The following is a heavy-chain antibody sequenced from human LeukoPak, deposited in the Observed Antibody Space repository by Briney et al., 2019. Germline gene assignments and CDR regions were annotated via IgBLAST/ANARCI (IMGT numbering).Heavy chain of an antibody. Sequence: SCKASGYTFSSYGISWVRQAPGKGLEWVAVISYDGSNKYYADSVKGRFTISRDNSKNTLYLQMNSLRAEDTAVYYCAKMGYCSSTSCYGFDYWGQGTLVTVSS. J-gene: IGHJ4*02. CDR1: GYTFSSYG. D-gene: IGHD2-2*01. V-gene: IGHV3-30*18. CDR2: ISYDGSNK. CDR3: AKMGYCSSTSCYGFDY.